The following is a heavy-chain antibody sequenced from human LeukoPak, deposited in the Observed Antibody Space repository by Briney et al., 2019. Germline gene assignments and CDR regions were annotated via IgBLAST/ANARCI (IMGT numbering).Heavy chain of an antibody. CDR2: IIPIFGTA. CDR1: GGTFSSYA. D-gene: IGHD2-21*02. CDR3: ARTMVVTAPPDY. Sequence: SVKVSCXASGGTFSSYAISWVRLAPGQGLEWMGGIIPIFGTANYAQKFQGRVTITADESTSTAYMELRSLRSDDTAVYYCARTMVVTAPPDYWGQGTLVTVSS. J-gene: IGHJ4*02. V-gene: IGHV1-69*01.